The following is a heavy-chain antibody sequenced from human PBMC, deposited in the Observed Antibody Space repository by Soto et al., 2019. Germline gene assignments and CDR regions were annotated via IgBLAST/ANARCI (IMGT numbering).Heavy chain of an antibody. CDR1: GYTFTIYA. J-gene: IGHJ6*02. V-gene: IGHV1-3*01. CDR3: ARDPSYYGMDV. Sequence: ASVTVSCKASGYTFTIYAMHWVRQTPGQRLEWMGWINAGNGNTKYSQKFQGRVTITRDTSASTAYMELSSLRSEDTAVYYCARDPSYYGMDVWGQGTTVTVSS. CDR2: INAGNGNT.